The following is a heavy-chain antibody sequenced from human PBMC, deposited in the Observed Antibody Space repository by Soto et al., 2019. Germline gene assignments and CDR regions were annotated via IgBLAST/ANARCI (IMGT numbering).Heavy chain of an antibody. D-gene: IGHD2-15*01. V-gene: IGHV3-15*07. CDR1: GFSFNEAW. CDR3: TTGSVECI. Sequence: EVQLVESAGGLVKPGGSLRLSCVASGFSFNEAWMNWVRQAPGEGLEWVGRIKTSAGGGATDYAAPVQGRYTISRDDSKNALYLHMNSLRTEDTAIYYCTTGSVECIWGQGTTVTVSS. CDR2: IKTSAGGGAT. J-gene: IGHJ6*02.